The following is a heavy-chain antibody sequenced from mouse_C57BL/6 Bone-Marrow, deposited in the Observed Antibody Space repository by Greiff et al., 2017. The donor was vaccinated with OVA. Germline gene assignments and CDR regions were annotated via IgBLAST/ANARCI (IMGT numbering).Heavy chain of an antibody. D-gene: IGHD3-2*02. CDR3: ARVSSGLHY. J-gene: IGHJ2*01. CDR1: GYTFTSYT. CDR2: INPSSGYT. Sequence: VQLVESGAELARPGASVKMSCKASGYTFTSYTMHWVKQRPGQGLEWIGYINPSSGYTKYNQKFKDKATLTADKSSSTAYMQLSSLTSEDSAVYYCARVSSGLHYWGQGTTLTVSS. V-gene: IGHV1-4*01.